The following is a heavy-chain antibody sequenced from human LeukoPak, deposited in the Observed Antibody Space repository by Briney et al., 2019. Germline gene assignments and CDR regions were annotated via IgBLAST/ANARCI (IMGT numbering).Heavy chain of an antibody. CDR3: ERDYGA. CDR1: GFTFSSYW. V-gene: IGHV3-74*03. J-gene: IGHJ5*02. Sequence: PGGSLRLSCAASGFTFSSYWMHWVRQAPGKGLVWVSRINSDGSATTYADFEKGRFTISRDNAKNTVYLQMNSLRVDDTAIYYCERDYGAWGQGTLVTVSP. D-gene: IGHD4/OR15-4a*01. CDR2: INSDGSAT.